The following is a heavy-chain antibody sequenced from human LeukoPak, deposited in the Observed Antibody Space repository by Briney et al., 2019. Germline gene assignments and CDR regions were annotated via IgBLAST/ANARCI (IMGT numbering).Heavy chain of an antibody. CDR1: GFTFSSYS. J-gene: IGHJ5*02. D-gene: IGHD2-15*01. CDR2: ISSSSSYI. Sequence: GGSLILSCAASGFTFSSYSMNWVRQAPGKGLEWVSSISSSSSYIYYADSVKGRFTISRDNAKNSLYLQMNSLRAEDTAVYYCARDRIVVVVAAIREGFDPWGQGTLVTVSS. V-gene: IGHV3-21*01. CDR3: ARDRIVVVVAAIREGFDP.